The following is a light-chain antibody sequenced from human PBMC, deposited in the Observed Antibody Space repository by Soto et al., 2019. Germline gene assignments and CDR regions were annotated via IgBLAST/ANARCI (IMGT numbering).Light chain of an antibody. CDR3: QQSYSTPPYT. V-gene: IGKV1-33*01. J-gene: IGKJ2*01. CDR1: QDISNY. CDR2: DAS. Sequence: DMQMTQSPSSLSASVGDRVTITCQASQDISNYLNWYQQKPGKAPKLLIYDASNLETGVPSRFSGSGSGTDFTSTISSLQPEDIATYYCQQSYSTPPYTFGQGTKLEIK.